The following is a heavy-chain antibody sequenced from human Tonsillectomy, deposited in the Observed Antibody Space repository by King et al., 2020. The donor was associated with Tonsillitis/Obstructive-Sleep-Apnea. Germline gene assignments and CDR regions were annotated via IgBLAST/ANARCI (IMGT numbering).Heavy chain of an antibody. CDR2: ISSSSSYI. CDR1: GFTFSSYS. D-gene: IGHD3-16*02. Sequence: VQLVESGGGLVKPGGSLRLSCAASGFTFSSYSMNWVRQAPGKGLEWVSSISSSSSYIYYADSVKGRFTISRDNAKNSLYLQMNSLRAEDTAVYYCARGCDYVWGSYRFDAFDIWGQGTMVTVSS. V-gene: IGHV3-21*01. CDR3: ARGCDYVWGSYRFDAFDI. J-gene: IGHJ3*02.